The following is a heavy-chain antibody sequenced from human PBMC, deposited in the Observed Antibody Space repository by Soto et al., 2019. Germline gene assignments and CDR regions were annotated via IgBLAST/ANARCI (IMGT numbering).Heavy chain of an antibody. Sequence: QVQLQESGPGQVKPSQTLSLTCTVSGGSVNSGGHHWSWIRQHPGKGLEWIGDIYYSGSTYYNPSLKSRVTISIDTSTNHFSLHLSALTAADTAVYYCARAPIPNWNYYGMDVWGQGTTVTVSS. CDR3: ARAPIPNWNYYGMDV. CDR2: IYYSGST. D-gene: IGHD1-1*01. V-gene: IGHV4-31*03. J-gene: IGHJ6*02. CDR1: GGSVNSGGHH.